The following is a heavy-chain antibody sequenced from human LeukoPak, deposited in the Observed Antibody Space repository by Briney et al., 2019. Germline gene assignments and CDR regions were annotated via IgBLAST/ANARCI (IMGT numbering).Heavy chain of an antibody. D-gene: IGHD2-2*01. Sequence: PGRSLRLSCAASGFTFDDYAMHWVRQAPGKGLEWVSGISWNSGSIGYADSVKGRFTISRDNAKNSLYLQMNSLRAEDTAVYYCARRGPRYCSSTSCSKKFDYWGQGTLVTVSS. J-gene: IGHJ4*02. V-gene: IGHV3-9*01. CDR2: ISWNSGSI. CDR3: ARRGPRYCSSTSCSKKFDY. CDR1: GFTFDDYA.